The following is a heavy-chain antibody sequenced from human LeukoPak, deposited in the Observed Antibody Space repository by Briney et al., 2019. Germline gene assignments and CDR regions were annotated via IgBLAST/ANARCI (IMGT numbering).Heavy chain of an antibody. D-gene: IGHD5-18*01. V-gene: IGHV4-61*02. J-gene: IGHJ6*03. Sequence: PSETLSLTCTVSGGSISSGSYYWRWIRQPAGKGLEWIGRIYTSGSTNYSPSLKSRVTISVDTSTNHFSLKLSSVTAADTAMYYCVRAVIRASNGGSHYYYMGVWGKGTTVIVSS. CDR1: GGSISSGSYY. CDR2: IYTSGST. CDR3: VRAVIRASNGGSHYYYMGV.